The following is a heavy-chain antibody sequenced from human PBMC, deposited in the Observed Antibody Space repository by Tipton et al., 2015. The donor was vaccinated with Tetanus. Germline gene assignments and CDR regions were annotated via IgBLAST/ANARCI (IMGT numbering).Heavy chain of an antibody. D-gene: IGHD2-2*01. Sequence: TLSLTCNVSGDSMTDFYWSWIRQPPGKGLEWIAYIFYNGRTQSNPSLKRRVSISVDTAKNQFSLQLSSVTAADTAIYYCARRSYCSSSRCFDAFDLWGQGTMVTVSS. CDR2: IFYNGRT. J-gene: IGHJ3*01. V-gene: IGHV4-59*01. CDR3: ARRSYCSSSRCFDAFDL. CDR1: GDSMTDFY.